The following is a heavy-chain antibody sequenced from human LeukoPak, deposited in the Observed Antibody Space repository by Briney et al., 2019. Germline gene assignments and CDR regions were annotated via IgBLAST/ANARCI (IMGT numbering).Heavy chain of an antibody. D-gene: IGHD3-10*01. J-gene: IGHJ6*02. CDR1: GFTFSSYW. CDR2: RKQDGSEK. Sequence: GGSLRLSCAASGFTFSSYWMSWARQAPGKGLEWVANRKQDGSEKYYVDSVKGRFTISRDNAKNSLYLQMNSLRAEDTAVYYCARELTMVQGVNLYYYYGMDVWGQGTTVTVSS. CDR3: ARELTMVQGVNLYYYYGMDV. V-gene: IGHV3-7*01.